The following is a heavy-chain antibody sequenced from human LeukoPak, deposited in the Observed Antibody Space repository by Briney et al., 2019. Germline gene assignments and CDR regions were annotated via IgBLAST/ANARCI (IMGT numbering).Heavy chain of an antibody. V-gene: IGHV4-39*01. CDR3: ARGYSSSWYGGPVDY. CDR2: IYYSGST. CDR1: GGSISSSSYY. J-gene: IGHJ4*02. D-gene: IGHD6-13*01. Sequence: SETLSLTCTVSGGSISSSSYYWGWIRQPPGKGLEWIGSIYYSGSTYYNPSLKSRVTISVDTSKNQFSLKLSSVTAADTAVYYWARGYSSSWYGGPVDYWGQGTPVTVSS.